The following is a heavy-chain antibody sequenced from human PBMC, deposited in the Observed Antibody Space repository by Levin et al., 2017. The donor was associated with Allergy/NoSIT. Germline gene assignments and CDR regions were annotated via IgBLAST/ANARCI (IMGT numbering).Heavy chain of an antibody. CDR3: ARGITIFGVETYGMDV. CDR2: IYYSGST. Sequence: SETLSLTCTVSGGSISSYYWSWIRQPPGKGLEWIGYIYYSGSTNYNPSLKSRVTISVDTSKNQFSLKLSSVTAADTAVYYCARGITIFGVETYGMDVWGQGTTVTVSS. D-gene: IGHD3-3*01. J-gene: IGHJ6*02. CDR1: GGSISSYY. V-gene: IGHV4-59*01.